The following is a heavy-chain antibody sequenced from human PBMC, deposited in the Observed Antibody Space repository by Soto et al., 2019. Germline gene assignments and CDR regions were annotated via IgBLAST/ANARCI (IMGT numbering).Heavy chain of an antibody. Sequence: QVQLVESGGGVVQPGRSLRLTCAASGVTFSSNGMHWVRQAPGKGLEWVALVAYDGSKTYYGDSVRGRFTIARDNSENTMYLQMTCQRAEDTAEYYCARWVCGSMYDNSGKYDSWGQGTLVTVSS. J-gene: IGHJ5*01. D-gene: IGHD3-22*01. CDR1: GVTFSSNG. CDR2: VAYDGSKT. V-gene: IGHV3-30*03. CDR3: ARWVCGSMYDNSGKYDS.